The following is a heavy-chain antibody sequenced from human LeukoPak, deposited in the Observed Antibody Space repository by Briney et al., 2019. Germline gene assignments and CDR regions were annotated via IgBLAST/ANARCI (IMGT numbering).Heavy chain of an antibody. CDR2: ISYDGRQN. CDR3: ARLSSSWYYYYYYMDV. V-gene: IGHV3-30*04. J-gene: IGHJ6*03. Sequence: GGSLRLSCAASGFTFSTYAMNWVRQAPGKGLEWVAVISYDGRQNYCADSVKGRFTISRDNSKNTLYLQMNSLRAEDTAVYYCARLSSSWYYYYYYMDVWGKGTTVTVSS. CDR1: GFTFSTYA. D-gene: IGHD6-13*01.